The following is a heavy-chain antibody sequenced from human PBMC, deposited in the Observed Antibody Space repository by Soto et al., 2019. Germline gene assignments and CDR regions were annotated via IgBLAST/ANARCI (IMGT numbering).Heavy chain of an antibody. Sequence: PSETLSLTCTVSGGSISSGDYYWSWIRQPPGKGLEWIGYIYYSGSTYYNPSLKSRVTISVDTSKNQFSLKLSSVTAADTAVYYCARVGYCISTSCYGSNWFDPWGQGTLVTVSS. CDR1: GGSISSGDYY. CDR2: IYYSGST. J-gene: IGHJ5*02. D-gene: IGHD2-2*01. CDR3: ARVGYCISTSCYGSNWFDP. V-gene: IGHV4-30-4*01.